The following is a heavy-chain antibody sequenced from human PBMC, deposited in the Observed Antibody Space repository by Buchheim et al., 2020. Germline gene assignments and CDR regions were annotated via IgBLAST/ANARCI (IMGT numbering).Heavy chain of an antibody. J-gene: IGHJ4*02. Sequence: EVQLVESGGGLVQPGGSLRLSCAASGFTFSSYWMHWVRQAPGKGLVWVSRINSDGSSTSYADSVKGRFTISRDNAKNKMSLQMNSLRAEDTAVYYCARGERGYSYGDATELDYWGQGTL. D-gene: IGHD5-18*01. CDR3: ARGERGYSYGDATELDY. CDR2: INSDGSST. V-gene: IGHV3-74*01. CDR1: GFTFSSYW.